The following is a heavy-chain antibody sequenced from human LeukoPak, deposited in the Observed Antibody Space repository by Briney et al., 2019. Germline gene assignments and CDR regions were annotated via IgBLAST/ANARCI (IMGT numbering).Heavy chain of an antibody. CDR2: INGDESEK. D-gene: IGHD4-17*01. V-gene: IGHV3-7*01. CDR1: GFTFNGYW. Sequence: GGSLRLSCAASGFTFNGYWMNGVRQAPGKGLEWVANINGDESEKYYVDSVKGRFTISRANARKSLYLQIDILRPEDKAVIYCTRGHYGDYAWDQGPPLTASS. J-gene: IGHJ5*02. CDR3: TRGHYGDYA.